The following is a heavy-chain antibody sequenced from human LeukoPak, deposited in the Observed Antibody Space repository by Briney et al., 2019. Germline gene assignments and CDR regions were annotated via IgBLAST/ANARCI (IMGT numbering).Heavy chain of an antibody. CDR2: INHSGST. V-gene: IGHV4-34*01. Sequence: SETLSLTCAVYGGSFSGYYWSWIRQPPGKGLEWIGEINHSGSTNYNPSLKSRVTISVDTSKNQFSLKLSSVTAADTAVYYCARGLWFGESHGKFDPWGQGTLVTVSS. CDR1: GGSFSGYY. CDR3: ARGLWFGESHGKFDP. D-gene: IGHD3-10*01. J-gene: IGHJ5*02.